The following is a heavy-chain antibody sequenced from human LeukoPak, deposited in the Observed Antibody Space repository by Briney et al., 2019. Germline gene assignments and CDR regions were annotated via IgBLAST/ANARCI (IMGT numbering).Heavy chain of an antibody. D-gene: IGHD1-26*01. CDR2: IKQDGSEK. J-gene: IGHJ4*02. CDR3: AREGSGGYSHFFDY. CDR1: GFSVSGYW. V-gene: IGHV3-7*01. Sequence: PGGSLRLSCAVSGFSVSGYWMTWVRQAPGKGLEWVANIKQDGSEKNYVDSVKGRFTISRDNAENSLFLQMNSLRVEDTAVYYCAREGSGGYSHFFDYWGQGTLVTVSS.